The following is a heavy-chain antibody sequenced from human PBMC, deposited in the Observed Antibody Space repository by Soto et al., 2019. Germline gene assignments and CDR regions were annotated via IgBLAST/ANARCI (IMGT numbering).Heavy chain of an antibody. CDR1: GGTFSSYT. CDR2: IIPILGIA. CDR3: ASGLDGSGSYIDY. D-gene: IGHD3-10*01. Sequence: QVQLVQSGAGVKKPGSSVKVSCKASGGTFSSYTISWVRQAPGQGLEWMGRIIPILGIANYAQKFQGRVTITADKSTSTAYMELSSLRSEDTAVYYCASGLDGSGSYIDYWGQGTLVTVSS. V-gene: IGHV1-69*02. J-gene: IGHJ4*02.